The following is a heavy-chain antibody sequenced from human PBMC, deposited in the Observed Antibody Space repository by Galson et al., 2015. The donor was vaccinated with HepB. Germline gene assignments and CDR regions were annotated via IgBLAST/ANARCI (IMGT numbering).Heavy chain of an antibody. CDR1: GYTFTGYY. D-gene: IGHD5-18*01. CDR3: ARVGTAILTYYFDY. Sequence: SVKVSCKASGYTFTGYYMHWVRQAPGQGLEWVGWINPNSGGTNYAQKFQGRVTMTRDTSISTAYMELSRLRSDDTAVYYCARVGTAILTYYFDYWGQGTLVTVSS. V-gene: IGHV1-2*02. CDR2: INPNSGGT. J-gene: IGHJ4*02.